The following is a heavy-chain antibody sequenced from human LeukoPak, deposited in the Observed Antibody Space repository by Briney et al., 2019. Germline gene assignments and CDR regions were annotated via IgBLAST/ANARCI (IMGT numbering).Heavy chain of an antibody. V-gene: IGHV3-23*01. CDR3: ARGLGDSSGYYFGYFDY. CDR2: ISGSGGST. CDR1: GFTFSSNA. D-gene: IGHD3-22*01. J-gene: IGHJ4*02. Sequence: GGSLRLSCAASGFTFSSNAMSWVRQAPGKGLEWVSAISGSGGSTYYADSAKGRFTISRDNSKSTLYLQMNSLRAEDTAVYYCARGLGDSSGYYFGYFDYWGQGTLVTVSS.